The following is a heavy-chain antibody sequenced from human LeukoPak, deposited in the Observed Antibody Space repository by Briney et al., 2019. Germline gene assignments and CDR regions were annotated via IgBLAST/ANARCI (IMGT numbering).Heavy chain of an antibody. J-gene: IGHJ5*02. D-gene: IGHD3-22*01. Sequence: SETLSLTCTVSGGSISSYYWSWIRQPPGKGLEWIGYIYYSGSTNYNPSLKSRVTISVDTSKNQFSLKLSSATAADTAVYYCARVLVLYDSSGYYFGPWGQGTLVTVSS. CDR3: ARVLVLYDSSGYYFGP. CDR2: IYYSGST. V-gene: IGHV4-59*01. CDR1: GGSISSYY.